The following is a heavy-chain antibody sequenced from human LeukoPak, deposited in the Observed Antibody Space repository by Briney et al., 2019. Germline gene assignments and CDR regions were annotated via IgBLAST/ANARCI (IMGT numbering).Heavy chain of an antibody. D-gene: IGHD3-9*01. CDR2: IAYDGSHE. Sequence: GGSLRLSCAASGFTLSSYGMHWVRQAPGKGLEWVAVIAYDGSHEYYAGSVKGRFTISRDNSKNTLYLQMNSLRAEDTAVYYCAKPPNLYDILTGFDYWGQGTLVTISS. CDR1: GFTLSSYG. J-gene: IGHJ4*02. V-gene: IGHV3-30*18. CDR3: AKPPNLYDILTGFDY.